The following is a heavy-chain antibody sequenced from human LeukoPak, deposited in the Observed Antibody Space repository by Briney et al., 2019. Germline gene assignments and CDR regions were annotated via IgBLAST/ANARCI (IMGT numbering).Heavy chain of an antibody. Sequence: PSETLSLTCTVSGASISSHYWSWIRQPPGRGLEWIGYTFYSGITNYNPSLKSRVTISADTSKNQISLRLSSVTAADTAVYYCARHHKGVSCYRDCYDDGMDVWGQGTTVTVSS. CDR1: GASISSHY. D-gene: IGHD2-15*01. CDR3: ARHHKGVSCYRDCYDDGMDV. V-gene: IGHV4-59*08. J-gene: IGHJ6*02. CDR2: TFYSGIT.